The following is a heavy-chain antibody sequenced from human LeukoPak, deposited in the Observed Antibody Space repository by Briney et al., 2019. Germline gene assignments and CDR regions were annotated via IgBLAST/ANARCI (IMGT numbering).Heavy chain of an antibody. D-gene: IGHD6-19*01. V-gene: IGHV4-39*01. CDR3: ARQLYGSAWPSWFDP. CDR2: IHYSGST. CDR1: GGSISSSTYH. Sequence: SETLSLTCTVSGGSISSSTYHLRWIRQAPGKGPEWIGSIHYSGSTYYNPSLKSRVTISVDTSKNQFSLKLGSVTAADKAVYYCARQLYGSAWPSWFDPWGQGTLVTVSS. J-gene: IGHJ5*02.